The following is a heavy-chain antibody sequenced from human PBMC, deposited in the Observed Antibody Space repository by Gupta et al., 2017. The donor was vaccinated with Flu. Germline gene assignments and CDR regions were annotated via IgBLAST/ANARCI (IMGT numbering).Heavy chain of an antibody. CDR3: ARAILASRPVGSNNYYYYQLDV. V-gene: IGHV1-69*01. CDR2: IIPILGTT. Sequence: RQAPGQGLEWMGGIIPILGTTNYAQKFLGRVTISADESATTGYMELSSLRSEDTAVYYCARAILASRPVGSNNYYYYQLDVWGQGTTVTVSS. D-gene: IGHD6-6*01. J-gene: IGHJ6*02.